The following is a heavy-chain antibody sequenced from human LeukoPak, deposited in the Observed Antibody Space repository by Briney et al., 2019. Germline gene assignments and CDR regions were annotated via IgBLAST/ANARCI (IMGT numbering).Heavy chain of an antibody. V-gene: IGHV1-69*01. CDR1: GGTFSSYA. CDR2: IIPIFGTA. CDR3: ARGMEAAAVDPFFDY. D-gene: IGHD6-13*01. J-gene: IGHJ4*02. Sequence: SVKVSCKASGGTFSSYAISWVRQAPGQGLEWMGGIIPIFGTANYAQKFQGRVTITADESTSTAYMELSSLRSEDTAVYYCARGMEAAAVDPFFDYWGQGTLVTVSS.